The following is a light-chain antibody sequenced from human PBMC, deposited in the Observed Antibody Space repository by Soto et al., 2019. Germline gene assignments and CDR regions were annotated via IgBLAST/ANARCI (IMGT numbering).Light chain of an antibody. CDR2: DAS. CDR1: QDISNF. CDR3: QQYDDLPSIT. J-gene: IGKJ5*01. Sequence: DTQLTQSPSSLSASVGDRVTITCQASQDISNFLNWYQHKPGKAPKLLIYDASNLETGVPSRFSGSGSGTNFTVTISSLQPEDIATYYCQQYDDLPSITFGQGTRL. V-gene: IGKV1-33*01.